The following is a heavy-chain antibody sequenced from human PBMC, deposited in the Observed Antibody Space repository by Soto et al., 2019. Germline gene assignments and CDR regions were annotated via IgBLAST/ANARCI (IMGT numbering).Heavy chain of an antibody. V-gene: IGHV1-8*01. Sequence: QVQLVQSGAEVKKPGASVKVSCKASGYTFTSYDINWVRQATGQGLEWMGWMNPNRGNPGYAQKFQGRVTMTRNTSITTAYRELSSLRSEDTAVYYCARSTNDYGDRHWGQGTLVTVSS. CDR3: ARSTNDYGDRH. CDR1: GYTFTSYD. CDR2: MNPNRGNP. D-gene: IGHD4-17*01. J-gene: IGHJ4*02.